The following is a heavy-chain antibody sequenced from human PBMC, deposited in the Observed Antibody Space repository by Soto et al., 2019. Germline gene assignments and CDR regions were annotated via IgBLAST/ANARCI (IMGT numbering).Heavy chain of an antibody. CDR2: ISAHNGNT. V-gene: IGHV1-18*01. CDR3: ARDAAVGLFDY. D-gene: IGHD1-26*01. J-gene: IGHJ4*02. Sequence: QVQLVQSGAEVKKPGASVKVSCKASGYTFTSYGISWVRQAPGQGLEWMGWISAHNGNTNHAQKLQGRVTMTTDTATSTAYMELMSVRSDDTAVYYCARDAAVGLFDYWGQGTLVTVSS. CDR1: GYTFTSYG.